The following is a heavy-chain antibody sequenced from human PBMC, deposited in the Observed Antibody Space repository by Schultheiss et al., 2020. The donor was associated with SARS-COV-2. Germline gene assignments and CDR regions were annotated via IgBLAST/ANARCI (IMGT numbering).Heavy chain of an antibody. D-gene: IGHD6-19*01. CDR2: ISWNSGSI. V-gene: IGHV3-9*01. CDR3: AKGAQWLVGYFDL. J-gene: IGHJ2*01. CDR1: GFTFDDYA. Sequence: GGSLRLSCAASGFTFDDYAMHWVRQAPGKGLEWVLGISWNSGSIGYADSVKGRFTISRDNAKNSLYLQMNSLRAEDTALYYCAKGAQWLVGYFDLWGRGTLVTVSS.